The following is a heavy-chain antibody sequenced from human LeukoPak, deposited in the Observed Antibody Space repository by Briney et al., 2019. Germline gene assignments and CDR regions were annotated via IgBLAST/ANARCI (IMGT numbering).Heavy chain of an antibody. J-gene: IGHJ4*02. CDR3: ARDAAAGTGY. V-gene: IGHV3-21*01. CDR2: ISSSSSYI. Sequence: GESLRLSCAASGFTFSSYSMNWVRQAPGKGLEWVSSISSSSSYIYYADSVKGRFTISRDNAKNSLYLQMNSLRAEDTAVYYCARDAAAGTGYWGQGTLVTVSS. CDR1: GFTFSSYS. D-gene: IGHD6-13*01.